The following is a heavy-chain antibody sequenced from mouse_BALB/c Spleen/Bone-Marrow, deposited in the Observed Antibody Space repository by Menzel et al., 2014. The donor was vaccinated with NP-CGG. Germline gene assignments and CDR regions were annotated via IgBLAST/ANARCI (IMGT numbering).Heavy chain of an antibody. CDR1: GFTFSDYG. J-gene: IGHJ3*01. D-gene: IGHD2-3*01. Sequence: EVQSVESGGVLVQPGGSLKLSCAASGFTFSDYGMAWVRQAPGKGPEWVAFISNLAYSIYYADTVTGRFTISRENAKNTLYLEMSSLRSEDTAMYYCARDDGYAGRLDFWCHRTLVTVDA. CDR2: ISNLAYSI. V-gene: IGHV5-15*02. CDR3: ARDDGYAGRLDF.